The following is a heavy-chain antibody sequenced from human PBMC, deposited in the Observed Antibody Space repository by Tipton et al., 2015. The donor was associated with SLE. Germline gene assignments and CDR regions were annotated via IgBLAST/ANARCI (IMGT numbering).Heavy chain of an antibody. Sequence: TLSLTCSVSGGSISSHYWIWIRQPPGKGLEWIGYISYGGGTNYNPSLKSRVTISVDPAKNQFSLKLTSVTAADSALYYCARGMLTWRGAVLGVDVWGQGTTVNVSS. CDR2: ISYGGGT. J-gene: IGHJ6*02. D-gene: IGHD2-8*01. CDR3: ARGMLTWRGAVLGVDV. V-gene: IGHV4-59*08. CDR1: GGSISSHY.